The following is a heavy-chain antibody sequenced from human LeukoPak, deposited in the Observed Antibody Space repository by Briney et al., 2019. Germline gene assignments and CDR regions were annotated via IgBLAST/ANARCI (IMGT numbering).Heavy chain of an antibody. CDR1: GYSISSGYY. CDR2: IYHGGST. D-gene: IGHD3-3*01. CDR3: ARDASQDFWSGSAFDP. Sequence: SETLSLTCTVSGYSISSGYYWGWIRQPPGKGLEWIGSIYHGGSTYYNPSLKSRVTISVDTSKNQFSLKLSSVTAADTAVYYCARDASQDFWSGSAFDPWGQGTLVTVSS. J-gene: IGHJ5*02. V-gene: IGHV4-38-2*02.